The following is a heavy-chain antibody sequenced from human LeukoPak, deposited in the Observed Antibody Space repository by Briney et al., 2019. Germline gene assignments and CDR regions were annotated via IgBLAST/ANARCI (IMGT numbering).Heavy chain of an antibody. CDR1: GFTFSSYA. J-gene: IGHJ4*02. Sequence: GGSLRLSCVTSGFTFSSYAFHWVRQAPGKGLEWVATMSFDVNNKYYADSVRGRFTISRDNSKNTLYLQMNSLGAEDTAVYYCARGPNSNWSGLDFWGQGTLLTVSS. D-gene: IGHD6-6*01. CDR2: MSFDVNNK. CDR3: ARGPNSNWSGLDF. V-gene: IGHV3-30*04.